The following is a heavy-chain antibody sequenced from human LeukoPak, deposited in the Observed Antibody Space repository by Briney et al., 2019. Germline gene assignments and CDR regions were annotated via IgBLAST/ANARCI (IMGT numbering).Heavy chain of an antibody. CDR3: ARDGDGYNIRGLDY. D-gene: IGHD5-24*01. CDR2: IYYSGST. V-gene: IGHV4-59*01. Sequence: SETLSLTCTVSGGSINSYYWTWIRQPPGKGLEWIGYIYYSGSTNYNPSLKSRVTISVDTSKSQFSLKLNSVTAADTAVYYCARDGDGYNIRGLDYWGQGIPVTVSS. J-gene: IGHJ4*02. CDR1: GGSINSYY.